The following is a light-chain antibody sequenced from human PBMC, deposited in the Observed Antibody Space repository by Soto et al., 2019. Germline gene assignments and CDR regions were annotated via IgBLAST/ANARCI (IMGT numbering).Light chain of an antibody. CDR3: QQYNNWPGT. CDR1: QSVSSN. Sequence: EIVMTQSPATLSVSPGGGATLSCRASQSVSSNLAWHQQKPGLAPRLLIFGASTRATGIPARFSGSGSGTEFTLTISSLQSEDFAVYYCQQYNNWPGTFGQGTKVEIK. J-gene: IGKJ1*01. CDR2: GAS. V-gene: IGKV3-15*01.